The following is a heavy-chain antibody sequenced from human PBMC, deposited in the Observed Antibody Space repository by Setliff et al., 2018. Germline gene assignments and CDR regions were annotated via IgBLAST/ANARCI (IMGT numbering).Heavy chain of an antibody. D-gene: IGHD3-3*01. Sequence: GESLKISCAASGFVFGTYGMHWVRQAPGKGLDWVASVRFDGSYKVYADSVKGRFTISRDNAKNSLYLQMNSLRVEDTAVYYCARDNTLFGVVITGSWFDPWGQGTLVTVSS. V-gene: IGHV3-30*02. CDR1: GFVFGTYG. J-gene: IGHJ5*02. CDR2: VRFDGSYK. CDR3: ARDNTLFGVVITGSWFDP.